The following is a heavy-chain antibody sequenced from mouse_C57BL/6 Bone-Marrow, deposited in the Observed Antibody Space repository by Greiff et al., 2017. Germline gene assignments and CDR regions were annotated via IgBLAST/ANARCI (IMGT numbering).Heavy chain of an antibody. Sequence: QVQLQQSGAELVRPGTSVKMSCKASGYTFTNYWIGWAKQRPGHGLEWIGDIYPGGGYTNYNEKFKGKATLTADKSSSTAYMQFSSLTSEDSAIYYCARCYYGNLDYWGQGTTLTVSS. V-gene: IGHV1-63*01. CDR1: GYTFTNYW. J-gene: IGHJ2*01. D-gene: IGHD2-1*01. CDR3: ARCYYGNLDY. CDR2: IYPGGGYT.